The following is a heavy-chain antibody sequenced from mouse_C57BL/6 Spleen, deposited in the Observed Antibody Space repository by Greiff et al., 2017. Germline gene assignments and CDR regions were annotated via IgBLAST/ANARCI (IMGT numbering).Heavy chain of an antibody. V-gene: IGHV1-52*01. D-gene: IGHD2-4*01. CDR1: GYTFTSYW. Sequence: QVQLQQPGAELVRPGSSVTLSCKASGYTFTSYWMHWVKQRPIQGLEWIGNIDPSDRETHYNQKFKDKATLTVDKSSSTAYMQLSSLTSEDSAVYYGARRRIYYDYDDGPMYYWGQGASVTVSS. CDR3: ARRRIYYDYDDGPMYY. CDR2: IDPSDRET. J-gene: IGHJ4*01.